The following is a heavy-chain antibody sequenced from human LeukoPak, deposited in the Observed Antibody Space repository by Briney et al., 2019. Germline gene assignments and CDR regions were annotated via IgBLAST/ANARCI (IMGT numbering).Heavy chain of an antibody. CDR2: IYYSGST. V-gene: IGHV4-59*01. J-gene: IGHJ4*02. D-gene: IGHD4-23*01. CDR1: GVSISSYY. CDR3: ASGRWIPQTPFDY. Sequence: SETLSLTCTVSGVSISSYYWSWIRQPPGKGLEWIGYIYYSGSTNYNPSLKSRVTISVDTSKNQFSLKLSSVTAADTAVYYCASGRWIPQTPFDYWGQGTLVTVSS.